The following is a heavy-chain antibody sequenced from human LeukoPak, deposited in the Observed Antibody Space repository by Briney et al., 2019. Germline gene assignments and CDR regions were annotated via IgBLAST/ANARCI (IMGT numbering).Heavy chain of an antibody. Sequence: GGSLRLSCAASGFTVSSNYMSWVRHAPGKGLEGVSVIYSGGSTYYADSVKGRFTISRDNSKNTLYLQMNSLRAEDTAVYYCARWTQSSGYYYIDYWGQGTLVTVSS. CDR3: ARWTQSSGYYYIDY. CDR1: GFTVSSNY. J-gene: IGHJ4*02. D-gene: IGHD3-22*01. V-gene: IGHV3-53*01. CDR2: IYSGGST.